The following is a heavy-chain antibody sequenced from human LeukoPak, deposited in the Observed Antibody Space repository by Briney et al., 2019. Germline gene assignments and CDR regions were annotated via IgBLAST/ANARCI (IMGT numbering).Heavy chain of an antibody. CDR3: ARLGDSSLGDY. V-gene: IGHV4-39*01. CDR1: GGSISSRSYY. D-gene: IGHD4-17*01. CDR2: IYYSGST. J-gene: IGHJ4*02. Sequence: SETLSLTCTVSGGSISSRSYYWGWIRQPPGKGLEWIGSIYYSGSTYYNPSLKSRVTISVDTSKNQFSLKLSSVTAADTAVYYCARLGDSSLGDYWGQGTLVTVSS.